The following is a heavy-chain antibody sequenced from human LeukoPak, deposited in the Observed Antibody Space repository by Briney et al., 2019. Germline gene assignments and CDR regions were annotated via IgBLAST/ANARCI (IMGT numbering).Heavy chain of an antibody. CDR1: GGSISRYY. CDR2: IYYSGSTSGST. CDR3: ARGGIVGATWIWFDP. D-gene: IGHD1-26*01. Sequence: SETLSLTCSVSGGSISRYYWSWIRQPPGKGLEWIGYIYYSGSTSGSTNYNPSLKSRVTISVDTSKKQFSLKLSSVTAADTAVYYCARGGIVGATWIWFDPWGQGTLVTVSS. V-gene: IGHV4-59*12. J-gene: IGHJ5*02.